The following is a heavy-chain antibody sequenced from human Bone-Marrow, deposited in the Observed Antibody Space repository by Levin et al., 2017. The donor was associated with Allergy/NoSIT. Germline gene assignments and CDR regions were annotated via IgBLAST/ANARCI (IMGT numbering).Heavy chain of an antibody. CDR1: GFTFSNAW. CDR3: TTETAGRVTVTNSIYYYYYYMDV. Sequence: GGSLRLSCAASGFTFSNAWMSWVRQAPGKGLEWVGRIKSKTDGGTTDYAAPVKGRFTISRDDSKNTLYLQMNSLKTEDTAVYYCTTETAGRVTVTNSIYYYYYYMDVWGKGTTVTVSS. J-gene: IGHJ6*03. CDR2: IKSKTDGGTT. V-gene: IGHV3-15*01. D-gene: IGHD4-17*01.